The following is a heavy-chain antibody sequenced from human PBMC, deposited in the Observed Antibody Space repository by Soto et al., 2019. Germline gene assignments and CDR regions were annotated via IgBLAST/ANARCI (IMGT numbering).Heavy chain of an antibody. J-gene: IGHJ4*02. V-gene: IGHV1-2*04. Sequence: ASVKVSCKASGYTFTGYCMHWVRQAPGQGLEWMGWINPNSGGTNYAQKFQGWVTMTRDTSISTAYMELSRLRSDDTAVYYCAIAAAGTGFGFDYWGQGTLVTVSS. CDR1: GYTFTGYC. CDR2: INPNSGGT. D-gene: IGHD6-13*01. CDR3: AIAAAGTGFGFDY.